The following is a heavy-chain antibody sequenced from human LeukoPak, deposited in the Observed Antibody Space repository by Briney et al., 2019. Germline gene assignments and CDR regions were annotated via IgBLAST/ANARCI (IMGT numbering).Heavy chain of an antibody. J-gene: IGHJ6*02. Sequence: SETLSLTCTVSGGSISSGGYSWSWIRQHPGKGLEWIGYIYYSGSTYYNPSLKSRVTISVDTSKNQFSLKLSSVTAADTAVYYCARDFQYCSGGSCPYYYYYGMDVWGQGTTVTVSS. CDR2: IYYSGST. D-gene: IGHD2-15*01. CDR3: ARDFQYCSGGSCPYYYYYGMDV. CDR1: GGSISSGGYS. V-gene: IGHV4-31*03.